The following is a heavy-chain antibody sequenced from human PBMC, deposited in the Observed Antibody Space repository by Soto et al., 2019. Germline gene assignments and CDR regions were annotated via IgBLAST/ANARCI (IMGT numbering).Heavy chain of an antibody. J-gene: IGHJ4*02. CDR1: RGSVSISNG. CDR3: ARLEGLATISYYFDF. V-gene: IGHV4-4*02. CDR2: IYHSGST. Sequence: SETLALTCAVSRGSVSISNGGSWVRQPPGKGLEWIGDIYHSGSTNYNPSLQSRVTISVDKSKSQFSLRLNSVTAADSAVYFCARLEGLATISYYFDFWGQGAQVTVSS. D-gene: IGHD3-9*01.